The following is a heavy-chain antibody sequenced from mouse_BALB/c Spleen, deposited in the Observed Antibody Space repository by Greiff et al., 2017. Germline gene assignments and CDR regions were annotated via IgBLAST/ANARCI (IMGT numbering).Heavy chain of an antibody. Sequence: QVQLQQSGPELVKPGASVRISCKASGYTFTSYYIHWVKQRPGQGLEWIGWIYPGNVNTKYNEKFKGKATLTADKSSSTAYMQLSSLTSEDSAVYFCARSYYRYDAGMDYWGQGTSVTVSS. D-gene: IGHD2-14*01. J-gene: IGHJ4*01. CDR3: ARSYYRYDAGMDY. CDR2: IYPGNVNT. V-gene: IGHV1S56*01. CDR1: GYTFTSYY.